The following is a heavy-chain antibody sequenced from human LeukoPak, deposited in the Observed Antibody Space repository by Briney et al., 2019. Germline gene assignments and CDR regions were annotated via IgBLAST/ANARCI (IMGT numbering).Heavy chain of an antibody. J-gene: IGHJ3*02. V-gene: IGHV4-34*01. CDR3: ARRPATWGAAAQLFNAFDI. Sequence: NPSETLSLTCAVYGGSFSGYYWSWIRQPPGKGLEWIGEINHSGSTNYNPSLKSRVTISVDTSKNQFSLKLSSVTAADTAVYYCARRPATWGAAAQLFNAFDIWGQGTMVTVSS. CDR1: GGSFSGYY. D-gene: IGHD6-13*01. CDR2: INHSGST.